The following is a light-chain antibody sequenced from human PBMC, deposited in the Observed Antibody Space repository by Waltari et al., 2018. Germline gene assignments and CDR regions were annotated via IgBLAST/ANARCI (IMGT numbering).Light chain of an antibody. V-gene: IGKV1-5*03. Sequence: DIQMTQSPSTLSAPVGDRVTITCRASQSIRNRLAWDQQKQGKAPKLLISKASTLESGVPSRFSGSGSGTEFTLTISSLQPDDFATYHCQQYKSPPWTFGQGTKVEIK. CDR3: QQYKSPPWT. CDR2: KAS. CDR1: QSIRNR. J-gene: IGKJ1*01.